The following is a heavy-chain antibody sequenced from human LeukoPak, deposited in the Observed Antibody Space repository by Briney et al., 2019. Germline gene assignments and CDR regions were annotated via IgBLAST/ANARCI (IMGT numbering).Heavy chain of an antibody. Sequence: GGSLRLSCAASGFTFTSYAMSWVRQAPGKGLEWVSSINDSGDITYYADSVKGRFTISRDNSKNTLYVQMNSLRVEDTAVYYCAKDRRGGSYYAATFDIWGQGTMVTVSS. D-gene: IGHD1-26*01. V-gene: IGHV3-23*01. CDR2: INDSGDIT. CDR3: AKDRRGGSYYAATFDI. CDR1: GFTFTSYA. J-gene: IGHJ3*02.